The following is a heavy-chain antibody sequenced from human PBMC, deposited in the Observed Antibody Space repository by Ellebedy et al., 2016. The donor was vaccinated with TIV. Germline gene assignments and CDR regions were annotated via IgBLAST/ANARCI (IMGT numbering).Heavy chain of an antibody. CDR3: ASGLGYSYGYSDY. CDR2: ISAYNGNT. J-gene: IGHJ4*02. CDR1: GYTFTGYY. Sequence: ASVKVSXXASGYTFTGYYMHWVRQAPGQGLEWMGWISAYNGNTNYAQKLQGRVTMTTDTSTSTAYMELRSLRSDDTAVYYCASGLGYSYGYSDYWGQGTLVTVSS. V-gene: IGHV1-18*04. D-gene: IGHD5-18*01.